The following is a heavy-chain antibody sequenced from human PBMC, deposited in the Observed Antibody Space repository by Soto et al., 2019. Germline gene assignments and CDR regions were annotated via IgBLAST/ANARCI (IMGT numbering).Heavy chain of an antibody. V-gene: IGHV4-59*01. CDR3: ARAYGGYADY. D-gene: IGHD5-12*01. Sequence: QVQLQESGPGLVKPSETLSLTCTVSGGSISSYYWSWSQQPPGKGLEWIGYIYYSGSTNYNPSLKSRVTISVDTSKNQFALKLSSVTAADTAVYYCARAYGGYADYWGEGALVTVSS. CDR1: GGSISSYY. CDR2: IYYSGST. J-gene: IGHJ4*02.